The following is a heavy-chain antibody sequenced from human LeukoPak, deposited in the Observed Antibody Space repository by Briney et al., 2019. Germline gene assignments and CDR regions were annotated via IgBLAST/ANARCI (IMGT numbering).Heavy chain of an antibody. CDR3: ASGLVIFSDPVHYYYGMDV. D-gene: IGHD2-21*01. CDR2: INHSGST. Sequence: SETLSLTCAVYGGSVSEYHWNWVRQAPGKGLEWIGEINHSGSTDYNPSLRSRVTISADTSKKQFSLTLTSVTAADTGVYYCASGLVIFSDPVHYYYGMDVWGTGTTVTASS. CDR1: GGSVSEYH. V-gene: IGHV4-34*01. J-gene: IGHJ6*04.